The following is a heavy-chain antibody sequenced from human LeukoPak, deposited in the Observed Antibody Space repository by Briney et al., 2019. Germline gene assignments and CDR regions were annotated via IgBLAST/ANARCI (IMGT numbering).Heavy chain of an antibody. CDR2: ISASDGTT. CDR1: GYSFSIYG. CDR3: ARCGAAVTTHFSH. J-gene: IGHJ4*02. V-gene: IGHV1-18*01. D-gene: IGHD4-17*01. Sequence: GESLKISCKGSGYSFSIYGITWARQTPGQGLEYLGWISASDGTTNYAQKVQDRVTMTTDTSTSTAYLELRSLRSEDTAVYYCARCGAAVTTHFSHWGQGTLVTVSS.